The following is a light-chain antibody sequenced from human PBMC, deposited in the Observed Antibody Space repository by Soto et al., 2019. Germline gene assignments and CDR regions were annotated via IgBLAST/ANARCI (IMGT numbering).Light chain of an antibody. V-gene: IGKV3-20*01. CDR2: GAS. Sequence: EIVLTQSPGTLSLSPGERATLSCRASQSVSSSYLAWYQQKPGQAPRLLIYGASSRATGIPDRFSGSESGTDFTLTISRLEPEDFAVYYCQQYGSSSWTFGQGTKVDIK. J-gene: IGKJ1*01. CDR1: QSVSSSY. CDR3: QQYGSSSWT.